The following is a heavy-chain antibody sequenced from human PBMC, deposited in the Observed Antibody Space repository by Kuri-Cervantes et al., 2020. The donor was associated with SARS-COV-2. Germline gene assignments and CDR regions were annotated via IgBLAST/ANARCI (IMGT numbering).Heavy chain of an antibody. D-gene: IGHD2-2*02. CDR2: ISSSGSYK. V-gene: IGHV3-21*01. CDR3: ARAPAAIIDGLTADAFDI. Sequence: GESLKISCTTSGFSFSSYSMSWVRQAPERGLEWVSYISSSGSYKYYADAVKGRFTISRDNAKNSLYLQMNSLRAEDTTVYYCARAPAAIIDGLTADAFDIWGQGTMVTVSS. CDR1: GFSFSSYS. J-gene: IGHJ3*02.